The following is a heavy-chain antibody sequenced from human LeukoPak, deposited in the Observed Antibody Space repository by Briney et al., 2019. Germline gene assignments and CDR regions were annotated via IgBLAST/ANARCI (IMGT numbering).Heavy chain of an antibody. CDR1: GFIFSTYD. J-gene: IGHJ4*02. Sequence: PGASLRLSCAASGFIFSTYDMHWVRQAPGKGLEWVAVVSYDGSNIYHAASVQGRFTISRDNSKNTLYLQMNSLRAEDTAVYYCAKSLDAQAVADPFDYWGQGTLVTVSS. CDR2: VSYDGSNI. V-gene: IGHV3-30*18. CDR3: AKSLDAQAVADPFDY. D-gene: IGHD6-19*01.